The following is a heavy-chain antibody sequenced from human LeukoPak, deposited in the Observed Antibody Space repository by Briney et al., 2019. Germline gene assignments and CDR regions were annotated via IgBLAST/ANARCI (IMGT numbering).Heavy chain of an antibody. D-gene: IGHD1-14*01. CDR1: GFTFTIYA. V-gene: IGHV3-30*18. Sequence: GGSLRLSCTVSGFTFTIYATHWVRQAPGEGLEWVAVTDGSNTFYADSVKGRFNLSSDKSKNTLYLQTNNLRVEDTAVYYCAKDLIAGAPDYFDSWGQGTLVTVSS. CDR3: AKDLIAGAPDYFDS. CDR2: TDGSNT. J-gene: IGHJ4*02.